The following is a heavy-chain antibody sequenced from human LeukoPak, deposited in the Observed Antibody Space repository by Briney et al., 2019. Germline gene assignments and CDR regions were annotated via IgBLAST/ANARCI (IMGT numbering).Heavy chain of an antibody. V-gene: IGHV4-34*01. Sequence: SETLSLTCAVYGGSFSGYYWSWIRQPPGKGLEWIGEINHSGSTNYNPSLKSRVTISVDTSKNQLSLKLSSVTAADTAVYYCARAIRRLYYYYYMDVWGKGTTVTVSS. CDR2: INHSGST. CDR3: ARAIRRLYYYYYMDV. J-gene: IGHJ6*03. D-gene: IGHD2-2*01. CDR1: GGSFSGYY.